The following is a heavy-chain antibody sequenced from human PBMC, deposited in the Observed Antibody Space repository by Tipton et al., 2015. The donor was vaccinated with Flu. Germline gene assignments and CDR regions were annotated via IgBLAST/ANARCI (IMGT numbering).Heavy chain of an antibody. CDR3: ARDLVPAAPFDY. CDR1: GFTFRTYT. V-gene: IGHV3-21*01. D-gene: IGHD2-2*01. CDR2: ISGGSNNI. Sequence: GSLRLSCAASGFTFRTYTMNWVRQAPGKGLEWVSSISGGSNNIYYADSVRGRLTISRDNADNSLFLHMNSLRADDTAVYYCARDLVPAAPFDYWGRGTLVTVSS. J-gene: IGHJ4*02.